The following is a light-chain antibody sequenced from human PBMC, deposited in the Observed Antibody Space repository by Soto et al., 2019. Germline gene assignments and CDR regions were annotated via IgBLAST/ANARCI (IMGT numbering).Light chain of an antibody. CDR2: GAS. J-gene: IGKJ1*01. Sequence: EIVMTQSPATLSVSPGERATLSCRASRSVSSNLAWYQQKPGQAPRLLMYGASTRATGIPARFSGSGSGTEFTLTISSLQSEDFALYYCQQHDDWPRTFGQGTKVEI. CDR1: RSVSSN. V-gene: IGKV3-15*01. CDR3: QQHDDWPRT.